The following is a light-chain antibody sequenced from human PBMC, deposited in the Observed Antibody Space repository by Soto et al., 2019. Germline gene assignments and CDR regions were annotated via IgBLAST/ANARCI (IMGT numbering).Light chain of an antibody. Sequence: EVVLTDSPGTLSLSPGEIATLSCRASERIYSAYLGWYQQKPGQAPRLLIYGTSSRATGIPDRFSGSGSGTDFTLTISRLEPEDFAVHYCQQYGNSPITFGQVTRLEIK. V-gene: IGKV3-20*01. CDR3: QQYGNSPIT. J-gene: IGKJ5*01. CDR2: GTS. CDR1: ERIYSAY.